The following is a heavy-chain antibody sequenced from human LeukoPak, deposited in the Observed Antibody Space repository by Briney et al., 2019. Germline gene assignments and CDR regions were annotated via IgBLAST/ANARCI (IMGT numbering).Heavy chain of an antibody. CDR1: GFTFSSYA. V-gene: IGHV3-23*01. Sequence: GGSLRLSCAASGFTFSSYAMNWVRQAPGKGLEWVSTISSNGGSTYYADSVEGRFTISRDNSKSTLHLQMNSLRAEDTALYYCAKDGEDWGQGTLVTVSS. CDR2: ISSNGGST. CDR3: AKDGED. J-gene: IGHJ4*02. D-gene: IGHD2-21*01.